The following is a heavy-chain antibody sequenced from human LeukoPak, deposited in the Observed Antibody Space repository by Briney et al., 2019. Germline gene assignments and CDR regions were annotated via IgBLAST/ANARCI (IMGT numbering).Heavy chain of an antibody. CDR3: ARALSGNYGPFDY. V-gene: IGHV3-23*01. D-gene: IGHD1-26*01. CDR2: ISGSGSST. Sequence: GGSLRLSCAASGFTFSSFAMSWVRQAPGKGLEWVSAISGSGSSTYNAASVRGRFTISRDNSKNTLSLQMNSLRAEDTAVYYCARALSGNYGPFDYWGQGTLVSVSS. CDR1: GFTFSSFA. J-gene: IGHJ4*02.